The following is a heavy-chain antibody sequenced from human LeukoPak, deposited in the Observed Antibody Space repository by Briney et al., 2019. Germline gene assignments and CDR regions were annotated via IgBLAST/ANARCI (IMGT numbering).Heavy chain of an antibody. CDR1: GYTFTSYA. CDR3: ARDGAPYYDILTGYYPAVDEPPSTRD. D-gene: IGHD3-9*01. J-gene: IGHJ4*02. Sequence: ASVKVSCKASGYTFTSYAMHWVRQVPGQRLEWMGWINAGSGNTKYSQKFQGRVTITRDTSASTAYMELSSLRSEDTAVYYCARDGAPYYDILTGYYPAVDEPPSTRDWGQGTLVTVSS. V-gene: IGHV1-3*01. CDR2: INAGSGNT.